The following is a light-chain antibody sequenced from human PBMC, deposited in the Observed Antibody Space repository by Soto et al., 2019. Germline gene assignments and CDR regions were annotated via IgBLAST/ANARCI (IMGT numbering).Light chain of an antibody. Sequence: DIQMTQSPSTLSASVGDRVTITCRASQSIGLWLAWYQQKPGKAPKVLIYEASSLASGVPSRFSGSGSGTEFTLTISSLQPDDFATYYCQQYSTYSRCTFGQGTRLEIK. CDR1: QSIGLW. CDR2: EAS. V-gene: IGKV1-5*03. J-gene: IGKJ2*02. CDR3: QQYSTYSRCT.